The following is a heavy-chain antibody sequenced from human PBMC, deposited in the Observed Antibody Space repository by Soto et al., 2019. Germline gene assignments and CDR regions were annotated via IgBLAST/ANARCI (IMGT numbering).Heavy chain of an antibody. CDR1: GGTFSSYT. CDR2: IIPILGIA. J-gene: IGHJ6*02. V-gene: IGHV1-69*02. D-gene: IGHD4-17*01. CDR3: ARPRTTVTTLGMDV. Sequence: QVQLVQSGAEVKKPGSSVKVSCKASGGTFSSYTISWVRQAPGQGLEWMGRIIPILGIANYAQKFQGRVTIAADKSTSTAYMELRSLRSEDTAVYYGARPRTTVTTLGMDVWGQGTTVTVSS.